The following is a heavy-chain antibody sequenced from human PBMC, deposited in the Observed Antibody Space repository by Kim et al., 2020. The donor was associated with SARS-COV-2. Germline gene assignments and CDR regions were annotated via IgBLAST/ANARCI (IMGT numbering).Heavy chain of an antibody. CDR3: ARTTLAVAGGNAFDI. D-gene: IGHD6-19*01. Sequence: GGSLRLSCAASGFTFSSYGMHWVRQAPGKGLEWVAVIWYDGSNKYYADSVKGRFTISRDNSKNTLYLQMNSLRAEDTAVYYCARTTLAVAGGNAFDIWGQGTMVTVS. V-gene: IGHV3-33*01. CDR1: GFTFSSYG. J-gene: IGHJ3*02. CDR2: IWYDGSNK.